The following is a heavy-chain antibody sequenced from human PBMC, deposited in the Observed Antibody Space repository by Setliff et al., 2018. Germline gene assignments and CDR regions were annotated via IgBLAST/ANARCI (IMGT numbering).Heavy chain of an antibody. J-gene: IGHJ5*02. CDR3: ARGYRGYYNFWSGSQGANWFDP. Sequence: SVKVSCKASGGTLSSYAISWVRQAPGQGLEWMGGIIPIFGTANYAQKFQGRVTITADESTCTAYMELSSLRSEDTAVYYCARGYRGYYNFWSGSQGANWFDPWGQGTLVTVSS. CDR1: GGTLSSYA. CDR2: IIPIFGTA. D-gene: IGHD3-3*01. V-gene: IGHV1-69*13.